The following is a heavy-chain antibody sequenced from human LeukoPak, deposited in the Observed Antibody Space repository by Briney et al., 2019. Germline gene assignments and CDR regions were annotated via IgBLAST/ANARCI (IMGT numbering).Heavy chain of an antibody. J-gene: IGHJ6*02. CDR1: GFTFSSYG. V-gene: IGHV3-21*01. CDR3: ARVGIAVAGTEIRLIGMDV. Sequence: PGGSLRLSCAASGFTFSSYGMNWVRQAPGKGLEWVSSISSSSTYIYYADSVKGRFTISRDNAKNSLYLQMNSLRAEDTAVYYCARVGIAVAGTEIRLIGMDVWGQGTTVTVSS. D-gene: IGHD6-19*01. CDR2: ISSSSTYI.